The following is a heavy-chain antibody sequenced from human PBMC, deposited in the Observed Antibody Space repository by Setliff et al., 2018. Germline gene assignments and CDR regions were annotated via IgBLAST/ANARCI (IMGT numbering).Heavy chain of an antibody. Sequence: PGGSLRLSCAASGFTFSSYGLHWVRQAPGKGLEWVTFIRHDGNNKYYADSVKGRFTISRDNSKNTLYLQMNSLRAEDTAIYYCAKDKDVRVDYFDYWGPGTLVTVSS. CDR2: IRHDGNNK. J-gene: IGHJ4*02. CDR3: AKDKDVRVDYFDY. D-gene: IGHD3-10*01. V-gene: IGHV3-30*02. CDR1: GFTFSSYG.